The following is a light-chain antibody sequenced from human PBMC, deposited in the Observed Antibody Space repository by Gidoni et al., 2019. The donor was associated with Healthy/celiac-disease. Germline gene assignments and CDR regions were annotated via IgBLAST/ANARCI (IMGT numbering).Light chain of an antibody. CDR2: EVS. V-gene: IGLV2-14*01. CDR1: SSDVGGYNY. CDR3: SSYTSSSTPWV. Sequence: QSPLTPPASVPGSPGQSITISCTGTSSDVGGYNYVSWYQQHPGKAPKLMIYEVSNRPAGVSNRFSGSKSGNTASLTIAGLQAEDEAEYYCSSYTSSSTPWVFGGGTKLTVL. J-gene: IGLJ3*02.